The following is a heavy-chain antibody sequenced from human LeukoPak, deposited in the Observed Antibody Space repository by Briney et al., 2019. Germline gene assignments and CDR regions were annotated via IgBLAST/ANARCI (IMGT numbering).Heavy chain of an antibody. CDR2: ISSSGSTI. CDR1: GFTFSSYE. CDR3: ARGGSGWDDWFDP. Sequence: GGSLRLSCAASGFTFSSYEMNWVRQAPGKGLEWVSYISSSGSTIYYADSVKSRFTISRDNAKNSLYLQMNSLRAEDTAVYYCARGGSGWDDWFDPWGQGTLVTVSS. J-gene: IGHJ5*02. D-gene: IGHD6-19*01. V-gene: IGHV3-48*03.